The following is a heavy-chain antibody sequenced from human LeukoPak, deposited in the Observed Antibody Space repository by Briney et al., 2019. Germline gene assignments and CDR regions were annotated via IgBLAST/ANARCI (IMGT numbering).Heavy chain of an antibody. CDR2: IDWNGGTT. J-gene: IGHJ3*01. CDR1: GFIFDDYG. V-gene: IGHV3-20*04. Sequence: PGGSLRLSCAASGFIFDDYGMSWVRQAPGKGLEWVSGIDWNGGTTGYADSVKGRFTISRDNAKNSLYLQVKSLRAEDTALYYCVKSSMFRGFNSRPDFFDVWGQGTLVTVSS. CDR3: VKSSMFRGFNSRPDFFDV. D-gene: IGHD3-10*01.